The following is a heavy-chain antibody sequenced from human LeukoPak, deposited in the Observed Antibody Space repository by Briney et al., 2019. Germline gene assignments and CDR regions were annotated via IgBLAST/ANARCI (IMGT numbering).Heavy chain of an antibody. D-gene: IGHD3-22*01. CDR3: ARGNTLDIDFNGAYYYDSIGYRVSWFNP. CDR2: IIPIFGTA. Sequence: SVKVSCKASAGTFSSYAISWVRQAPGQGLEWMGGIIPIFGTANYAQKFQGRVTITADESTSTAYMELSSLRSEDTAVYYCARGNTLDIDFNGAYYYDSIGYRVSWFNPWDQGTLVTVSS. CDR1: AGTFSSYA. V-gene: IGHV1-69*01. J-gene: IGHJ5*02.